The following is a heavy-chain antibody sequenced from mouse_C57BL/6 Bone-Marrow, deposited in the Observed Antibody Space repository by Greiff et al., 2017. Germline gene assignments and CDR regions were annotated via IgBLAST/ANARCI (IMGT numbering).Heavy chain of an antibody. CDR2: INPNNGGT. V-gene: IGHV1-22*01. J-gene: IGHJ3*01. Sequence: EVKLVESGPGLVKPGASVKMSCKASGYTFTDYNMHWVKQSHGKSLEWIGYINPNNGGTSYNQKFKGKATLTVNKSSSTAYMELRSLTSEDSAVYYCARAQLRRFAYWGQGTLVTVSA. D-gene: IGHD2-4*01. CDR3: ARAQLRRFAY. CDR1: GYTFTDYN.